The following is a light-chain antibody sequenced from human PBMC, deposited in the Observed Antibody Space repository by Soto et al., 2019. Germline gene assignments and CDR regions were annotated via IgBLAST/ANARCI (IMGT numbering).Light chain of an antibody. CDR3: CSYAGSSAVV. V-gene: IGLV2-11*01. CDR2: DVS. CDR1: SSDVGGYNY. J-gene: IGLJ2*01. Sequence: QSALTQPRSVSGSPGQSVTISCTGTSSDVGGYNYVSWYQHHPGKAPKFMIFDVSKRPSGVPDRFSGSKSGNTASLTISGLQADDEADYYCCSYAGSSAVVFGGGTKLTVL.